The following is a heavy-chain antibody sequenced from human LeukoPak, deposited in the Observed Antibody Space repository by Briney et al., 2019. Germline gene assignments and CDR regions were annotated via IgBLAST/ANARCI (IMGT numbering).Heavy chain of an antibody. D-gene: IGHD2-15*01. CDR1: GGTFSSYA. V-gene: IGHV1-69*15. Sequence: GASVKVSCKASGGTFSSYAISWVRQAPGQGLEWMGRIIPIFGTANYAQKFQGRVTITADESTSTAYMELSSLRSEDTAVYYCALPSPYCSGGSCYWDYWGQGTLVTVSS. J-gene: IGHJ4*02. CDR3: ALPSPYCSGGSCYWDY. CDR2: IIPIFGTA.